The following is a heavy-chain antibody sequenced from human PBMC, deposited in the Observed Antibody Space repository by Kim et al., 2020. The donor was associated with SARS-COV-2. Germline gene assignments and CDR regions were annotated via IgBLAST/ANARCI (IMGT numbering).Heavy chain of an antibody. Sequence: GGSLRLSCAASGFTLSSYWMHWVRQAPGKGLMWVSRISSDGRSIVYADSVKGRFTISRDSAKNTLYLQMNSLRAEDTAVYYCVRFASGYVDYWGQGTLVTVSS. CDR3: VRFASGYVDY. J-gene: IGHJ4*02. CDR2: ISSDGRSI. CDR1: GFTLSSYW. D-gene: IGHD3-10*01. V-gene: IGHV3-74*01.